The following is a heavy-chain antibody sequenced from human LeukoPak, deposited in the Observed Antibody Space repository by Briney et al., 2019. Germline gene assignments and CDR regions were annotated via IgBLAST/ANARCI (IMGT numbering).Heavy chain of an antibody. D-gene: IGHD5-18*01. J-gene: IGHJ6*03. V-gene: IGHV1-18*01. Sequence: ASVKVSCKASGGTFSSYAISWVRQAPGQGLEWMGWISAYNGNTNYAQKLQGRVTMTTDTSTSTAYMELRSLRSDDTAVYYCARDIGLWLHYYYYYYMDVWGKGTTVTVSS. CDR2: ISAYNGNT. CDR3: ARDIGLWLHYYYYYYMDV. CDR1: GGTFSSYA.